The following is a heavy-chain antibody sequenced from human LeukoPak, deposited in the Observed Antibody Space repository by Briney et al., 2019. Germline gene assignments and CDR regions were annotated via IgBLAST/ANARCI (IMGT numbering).Heavy chain of an antibody. CDR1: GRPISSSRYY. Sequence: SETLSLTCTVSGRPISSSRYYWGSIPQPPGKGPEWIGSSYYSGSTYYNPSLKSRVTISVDTSKNQFSLKLSSVTAAGTAVYYCARTLPTYYDFWSGSPTPTDAFDIWGQGTMVTVSS. D-gene: IGHD3-3*01. CDR2: SYYSGST. V-gene: IGHV4-39*01. CDR3: ARTLPTYYDFWSGSPTPTDAFDI. J-gene: IGHJ3*02.